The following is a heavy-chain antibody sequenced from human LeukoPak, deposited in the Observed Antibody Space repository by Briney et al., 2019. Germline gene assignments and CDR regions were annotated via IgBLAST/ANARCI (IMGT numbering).Heavy chain of an antibody. J-gene: IGHJ4*02. V-gene: IGHV3-33*08. CDR1: GFTFSNFW. CDR3: ATSAHIEVGTAPPPDY. D-gene: IGHD2-21*02. Sequence: PGESLRLSCTASGFTFSNFWMGWVRQAPGKGLEWVAVIWYDGSNKDYADSVKGRFTISRDNSKNTLYPQMSGLRAEDTAVYYCATSAHIEVGTAPPPDYWGQGTLVTVTS. CDR2: IWYDGSNK.